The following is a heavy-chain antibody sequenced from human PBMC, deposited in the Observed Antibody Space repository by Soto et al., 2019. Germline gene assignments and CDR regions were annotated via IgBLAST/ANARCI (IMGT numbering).Heavy chain of an antibody. Sequence: ASVKASCKASGYTLTAYSIHWVRQAPGQGLEWMGWINPNDGDTNYAQNFQDRVTMTSDTSITTVYMDLSRLTSDDTAVYFCARDSYSGSYVHWGQGTLVTVSS. CDR1: GYTLTAYS. CDR2: INPNDGDT. V-gene: IGHV1-2*02. D-gene: IGHD1-26*01. CDR3: ARDSYSGSYVH. J-gene: IGHJ4*02.